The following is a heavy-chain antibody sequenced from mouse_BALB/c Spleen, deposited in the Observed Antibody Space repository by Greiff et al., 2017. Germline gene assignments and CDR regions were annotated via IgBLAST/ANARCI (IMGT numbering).Heavy chain of an antibody. D-gene: IGHD1-2*01. Sequence: VQLQQSGAELMKPGASVKISCKATGYTFSSYWIEWVKQRPGHGLEWIGEILPGSGSTNYNEKFKGKATFTADTSSNTAYMQLSSLTSEDSAVYYCAREEDGTRDYAMDYWGQGTSVTVSS. CDR2: ILPGSGST. CDR1: GYTFSSYW. CDR3: AREEDGTRDYAMDY. V-gene: IGHV1-9*01. J-gene: IGHJ4*01.